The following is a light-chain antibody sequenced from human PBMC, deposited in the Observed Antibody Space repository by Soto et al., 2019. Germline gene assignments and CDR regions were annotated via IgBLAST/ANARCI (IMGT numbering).Light chain of an antibody. J-gene: IGLJ1*01. CDR3: SSYTSTSTYV. Sequence: QSALTQPASVSGSPGQSITISCTGTSSDVGGYNYVSWYQQHPDKAPKLMIYDVSNRPSGVSNRFSGSKSGNTASLPISGLQAEDEADYYCSSYTSTSTYVFGTGTKLTVL. V-gene: IGLV2-14*01. CDR1: SSDVGGYNY. CDR2: DVS.